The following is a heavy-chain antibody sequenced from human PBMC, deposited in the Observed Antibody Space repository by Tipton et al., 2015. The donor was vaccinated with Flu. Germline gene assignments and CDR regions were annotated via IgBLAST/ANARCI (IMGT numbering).Heavy chain of an antibody. V-gene: IGHV4-39*07. CDR3: ARGSGSGTYVIFDF. J-gene: IGHJ4*02. CDR2: IRYGGSS. D-gene: IGHD3-10*01. CDR1: GGSISTSGYY. Sequence: LSLTCTVSGGSISTSGYYWGWIRQPPGKGLEWIGSIRYGGSSYYTPSLKSRVTISLDMPKDQFSLKLASVTAADTAVYYCARGSGSGTYVIFDFWGQGTLVTVSS.